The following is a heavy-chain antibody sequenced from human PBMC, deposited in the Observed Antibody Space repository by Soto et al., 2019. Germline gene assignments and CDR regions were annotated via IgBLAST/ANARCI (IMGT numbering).Heavy chain of an antibody. CDR2: IYPGDSDT. Sequence: PGESLKISCKGSGYSFTSYWIGWVRQMPGKGLEWMGIIYPGDSDTNYSPSFQGHVTISADKSISTAYLQWSSLKASDTAMYYCARRPKGGGNYYGMDVWGQGTTVTVSS. CDR3: ARRPKGGGNYYGMDV. J-gene: IGHJ6*02. V-gene: IGHV5-51*01. CDR1: GYSFTSYW. D-gene: IGHD2-15*01.